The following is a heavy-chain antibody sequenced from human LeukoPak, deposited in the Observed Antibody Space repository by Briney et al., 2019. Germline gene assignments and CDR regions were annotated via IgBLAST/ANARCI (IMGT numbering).Heavy chain of an antibody. V-gene: IGHV4-30-4*01. J-gene: IGHJ4*02. CDR3: ARGLTAISLYFDY. CDR1: GGSISSGDYY. Sequence: SQTLSLTCTVSGGSISSGDYYWSWIRQPPGKGLEWIGYIYYSGSTYYNPSLKSRVTISVDTSKNQFSLKLSSVTAADTAVYYCARGLTAISLYFDYWGQGTLVTVSS. CDR2: IYYSGST. D-gene: IGHD2-21*02.